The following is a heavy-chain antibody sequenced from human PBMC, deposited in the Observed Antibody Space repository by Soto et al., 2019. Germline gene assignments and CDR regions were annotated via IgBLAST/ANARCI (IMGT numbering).Heavy chain of an antibody. CDR2: INSDGSST. J-gene: IGHJ6*02. CDR1: GFTFSSYW. CDR3: ARAKWVYGDYDYYYYYGMDV. D-gene: IGHD4-17*01. V-gene: IGHV3-74*01. Sequence: EVQLVEPGGGLVQPGGSLRLSCAASGFTFSSYWMHWVRQAPGKGLVWVSRINSDGSSTSYADSVKGRFTISRDNAKNTLYLQMNSLRAEDTAVYYCARAKWVYGDYDYYYYYGMDVWGQGTTVTVSS.